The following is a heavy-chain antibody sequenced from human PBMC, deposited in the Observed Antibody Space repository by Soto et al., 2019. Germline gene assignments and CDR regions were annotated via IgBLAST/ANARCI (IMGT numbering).Heavy chain of an antibody. CDR1: GYSFTSYW. V-gene: IGHV5-51*01. J-gene: IGHJ6*03. CDR2: IYPGDSDT. CDR3: ARHGDIAAAHYYMDV. D-gene: IGHD6-13*01. Sequence: CKGSGYSFTSYWIGWVRQMPGKGLEWMGIIYPGDSDTRYSPSFQGQVTISADKSISTAYLQWSSLKASDTAMYYCARHGDIAAAHYYMDVWGKGTTVTVSS.